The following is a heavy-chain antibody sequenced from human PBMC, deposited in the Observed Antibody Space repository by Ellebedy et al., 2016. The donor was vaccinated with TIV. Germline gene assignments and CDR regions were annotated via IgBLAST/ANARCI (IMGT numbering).Heavy chain of an antibody. CDR1: GFTFKSYS. CDR3: AKDPYYGSGYFDL. Sequence: GESLKISXEASGFTFKSYSMAWVRQAPGKGLEWVSSISGRGINTFYEDSVKGRFTISRDNSKNILYLQMNSLRAEDTAVYYCAKDPYYGSGYFDLWGRGTLVTVAS. D-gene: IGHD3-10*01. CDR2: ISGRGINT. J-gene: IGHJ2*01. V-gene: IGHV3-23*01.